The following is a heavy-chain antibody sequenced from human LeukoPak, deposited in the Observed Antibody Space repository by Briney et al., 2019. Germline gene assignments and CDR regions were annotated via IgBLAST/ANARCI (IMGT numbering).Heavy chain of an antibody. D-gene: IGHD3-9*01. J-gene: IGHJ5*02. CDR2: IIPIVGTA. V-gene: IGHV1-69*01. CDR3: ARDFVLRYSYVRPPFDP. Sequence: ASVKVSCKASGGTFSSYWMSWVRQAPGQGLEWMGGIIPIVGTANYAQKVQGRVTITADESTSTAYMELSSLRSEDTAVYYCARDFVLRYSYVRPPFDPWGQGTLVTVSS. CDR1: GGTFSSYW.